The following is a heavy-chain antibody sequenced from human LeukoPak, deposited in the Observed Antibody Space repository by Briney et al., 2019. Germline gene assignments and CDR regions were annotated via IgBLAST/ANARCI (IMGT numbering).Heavy chain of an antibody. CDR1: GGSISSSSYY. CDR3: ARHQLKGGYYDSSGNPFDY. Sequence: SETLSLTCTVSGGSISSSSYYWGWIRQPPGKGLEWIGSIYYSGSTYYNPSLKSRVTISVDTSKNQFSLKLSSVTAADTAVYYCARHQLKGGYYDSSGNPFDYWGQGTLVTVSS. CDR2: IYYSGST. J-gene: IGHJ4*02. D-gene: IGHD3-22*01. V-gene: IGHV4-39*01.